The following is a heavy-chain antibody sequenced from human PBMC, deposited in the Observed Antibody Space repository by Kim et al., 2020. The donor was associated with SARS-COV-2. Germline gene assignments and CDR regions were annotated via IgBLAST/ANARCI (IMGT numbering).Heavy chain of an antibody. Sequence: SETLSLTCTVSGGSISSSSYYWGWIRQPPGKGLEWIGSIYYSGSTYYNPSLKSRVTISVDTSKNQFSLKLSSVTAADTAVYYCARCPYYDFWSGYYAFDIWGQGTMVTVSS. CDR2: IYYSGST. D-gene: IGHD3-3*01. CDR1: GGSISSSSYY. J-gene: IGHJ3*02. CDR3: ARCPYYDFWSGYYAFDI. V-gene: IGHV4-39*01.